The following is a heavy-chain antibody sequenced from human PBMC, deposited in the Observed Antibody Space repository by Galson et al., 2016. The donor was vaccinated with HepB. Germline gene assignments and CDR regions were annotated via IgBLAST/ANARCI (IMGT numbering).Heavy chain of an antibody. CDR3: ARGYYDTPEY. CDR2: INPYNDDT. Sequence: SVKVSCKASGYTFTNYGISWMRQAPEQGLEWMGWINPYNDDTYCAQKIQGRVTMTTDTSTNTAYMELRSLRSDDTAVYYCARGYYDTPEYWGQGTLVTVSS. J-gene: IGHJ4*02. CDR1: GYTFTNYG. D-gene: IGHD3-22*01. V-gene: IGHV1-18*04.